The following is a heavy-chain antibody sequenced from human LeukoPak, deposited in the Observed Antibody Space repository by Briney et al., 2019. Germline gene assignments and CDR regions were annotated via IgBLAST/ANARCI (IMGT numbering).Heavy chain of an antibody. CDR2: ISSSCSII. V-gene: IGHV3-48*03. CDR1: EFTFSSYE. J-gene: IGHJ3*02. Sequence: GGSLRLSCAASEFTFSSYEMNWVREAPGKGVEWVSYISSSCSIIYYADSVKPRFTVSRDNANKSLYLQMNSLRAEDTAIYYCATYYYDSSAQRGDDAFDIWGQGTMVTVSS. CDR3: ATYYYDSSAQRGDDAFDI. D-gene: IGHD3-22*01.